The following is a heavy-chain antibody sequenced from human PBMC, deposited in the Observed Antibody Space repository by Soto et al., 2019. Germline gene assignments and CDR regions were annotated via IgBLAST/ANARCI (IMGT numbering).Heavy chain of an antibody. J-gene: IGHJ6*03. CDR3: AKEPYSNYYYMDV. CDR1: GFTFSSYA. D-gene: IGHD4-4*01. V-gene: IGHV3-23*01. CDR2: IGGSGGVT. Sequence: GGSLRLSCAASGFTFSSYAMTWVRQAPGKGLEWVSGIGGSGGVTYYADSVKGRFTISRDNSKNTLFLQMDSLRAEDTAVYYCAKEPYSNYYYMDVWGKGTTVTVPS.